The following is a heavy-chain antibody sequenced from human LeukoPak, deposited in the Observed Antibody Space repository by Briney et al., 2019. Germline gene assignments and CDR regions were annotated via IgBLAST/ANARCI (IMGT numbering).Heavy chain of an antibody. CDR3: ARDRDYGDYKDY. CDR2: ISSDGSRV. V-gene: IGHV3-74*01. Sequence: GGSLRLSCAASGFTFSDYWMHWVRQAPGKGLVWVSRISSDGSRVTYADSVKGRFTISRDNAKNTLYLQMNSLRAEDTAVYYCARDRDYGDYKDYWGQGTLVTVSS. D-gene: IGHD4-17*01. J-gene: IGHJ4*02. CDR1: GFTFSDYW.